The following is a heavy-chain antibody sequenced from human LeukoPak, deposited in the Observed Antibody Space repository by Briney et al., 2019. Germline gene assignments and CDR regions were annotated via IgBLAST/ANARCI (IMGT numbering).Heavy chain of an antibody. CDR2: ISSSSSYI. Sequence: GGSLRLSCAASGFTFSSYSMNWVRQAPGKGLEWVSSISSSSSYIYYADSVKGRFTISRDNAKNSLYLQMNSLRAEDTAVYYCAKLPGVAGTNYYYGMDVWGQGTTVTVSS. CDR1: GFTFSSYS. D-gene: IGHD6-19*01. J-gene: IGHJ6*02. CDR3: AKLPGVAGTNYYYGMDV. V-gene: IGHV3-21*01.